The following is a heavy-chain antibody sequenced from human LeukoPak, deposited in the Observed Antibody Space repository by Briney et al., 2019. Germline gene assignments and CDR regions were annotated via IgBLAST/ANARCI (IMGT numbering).Heavy chain of an antibody. CDR2: IYPGDSPI. CDR1: GYTFTDYW. CDR3: ARRPYCSSIVCHGGVLFDP. J-gene: IGHJ5*02. Sequence: GESPNISCQGSGYTFTDYWIALVRQMPGKGLEWMGIIYPGDSPIRYSPSFQGQVTISVDKPTQTSYLQWSSLKASDTPIYYCARRPYCSSIVCHGGVLFDPWGQGTLVTATS. D-gene: IGHD2-2*01. V-gene: IGHV5-51*01.